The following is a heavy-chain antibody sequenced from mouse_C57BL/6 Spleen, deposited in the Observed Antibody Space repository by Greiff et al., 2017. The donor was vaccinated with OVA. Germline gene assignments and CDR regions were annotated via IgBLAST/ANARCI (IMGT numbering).Heavy chain of an antibody. CDR1: GYSFTGYF. J-gene: IGHJ4*01. D-gene: IGHD2-3*01. CDR3: ARRWLLRNAMDY. CDR2: INPYNGDT. V-gene: IGHV1-20*01. Sequence: VQLKESGPELVKPGDSVKISCKASGYSFTGYFMNWVMQSHGKSLEWIGRINPYNGDTFYNQKFKGKATLTVDKSSSTAHMELRSLTSEDSAVYYCARRWLLRNAMDYWGQGTSVTVSS.